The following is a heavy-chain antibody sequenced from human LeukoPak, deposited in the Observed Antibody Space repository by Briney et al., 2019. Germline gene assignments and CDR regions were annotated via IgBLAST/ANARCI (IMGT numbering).Heavy chain of an antibody. V-gene: IGHV1-2*02. D-gene: IGHD3-10*01. Sequence: GASVKVSCKASGYTFTGYYMHWVRQAPGQGLEWMGWINPNSGGTNYAQKFQGRVTMTRNTSISTAYMELSSLRSEDTAVYYCARFGLYYGSGSYYDYWGQGTLVTVSS. CDR3: ARFGLYYGSGSYYDY. J-gene: IGHJ4*02. CDR2: INPNSGGT. CDR1: GYTFTGYY.